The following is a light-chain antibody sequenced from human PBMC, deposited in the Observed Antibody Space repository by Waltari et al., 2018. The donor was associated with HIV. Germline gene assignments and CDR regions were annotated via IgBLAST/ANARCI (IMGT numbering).Light chain of an antibody. J-gene: IGLJ3*02. Sequence: QSALTQPPSVSGSPGQSVTISCTGTNSDIGRYVSWYQLHPGQAPRLLIFDVRQRPSVISARFSGSKSGTTASLTISGLQTDDEADYFCSSYSGTIKLFGGGTKLTVL. V-gene: IGLV2-14*03. CDR3: SSYSGTIKL. CDR1: NSDIGRY. CDR2: DVR.